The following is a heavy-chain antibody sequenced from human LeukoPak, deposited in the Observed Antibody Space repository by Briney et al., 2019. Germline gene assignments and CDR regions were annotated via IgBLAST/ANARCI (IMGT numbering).Heavy chain of an antibody. V-gene: IGHV3-7*05. Sequence: PGGSLRLSCAASGFTFSSSWVTWVRQAPGKGLEWVAHIKEDGTEKYYVDSVKGRFTVPRDNAKNSVYLQMNSLRAEDTAVYYCARWSSGWEFDYWGQGTLVSVSS. J-gene: IGHJ4*02. CDR2: IKEDGTEK. D-gene: IGHD6-19*01. CDR1: GFTFSSSW. CDR3: ARWSSGWEFDY.